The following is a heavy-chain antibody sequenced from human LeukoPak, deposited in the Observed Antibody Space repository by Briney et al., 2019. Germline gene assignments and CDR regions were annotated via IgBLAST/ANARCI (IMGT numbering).Heavy chain of an antibody. V-gene: IGHV3-11*04. CDR1: GFTFSDYY. D-gene: IGHD2-21*01. Sequence: GGSLRLSCAASGFTFSDYYMSWIRQAPGKGLEWVSYISSSGSTIYYAGSVKGRFTLSRDNAKDSLYLQMNSLRAEDTAVYYCARRSSQHSHYFDYWGQGTLVTVSS. J-gene: IGHJ4*02. CDR3: ARRSSQHSHYFDY. CDR2: ISSSGSTI.